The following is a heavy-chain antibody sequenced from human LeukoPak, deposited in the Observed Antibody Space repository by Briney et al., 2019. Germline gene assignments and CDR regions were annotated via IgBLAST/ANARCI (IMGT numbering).Heavy chain of an antibody. CDR1: GYTFTSYD. D-gene: IGHD1-26*01. V-gene: IGHV1-8*03. CDR3: ARGRPYSGSYYGRRDYYFDY. CDR2: MNPNSGNT. Sequence: ASVKVSCKASGYTFTSYDINWVRQATGQGLEWMGWMNPNSGNTGYAQKFQGRVTITRNTSISTAYMELSSLRSEDTAVYYCARGRPYSGSYYGRRDYYFDYWGQGTLVTVSS. J-gene: IGHJ4*02.